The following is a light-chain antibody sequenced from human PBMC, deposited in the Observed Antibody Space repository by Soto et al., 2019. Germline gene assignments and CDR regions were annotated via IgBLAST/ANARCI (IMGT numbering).Light chain of an antibody. CDR3: CSYAGSHLYV. Sequence: QSALTQPPSVSGSPGQSVTISCTGTGSDIGGYNYVSWYQQHPGKAPKLMIYDVSKWPSGVPDRFSGSKSGNTASLTISGLQAEDEADYYCCSYAGSHLYVFGSGTKLTVL. CDR2: DVS. J-gene: IGLJ1*01. V-gene: IGLV2-11*01. CDR1: GSDIGGYNY.